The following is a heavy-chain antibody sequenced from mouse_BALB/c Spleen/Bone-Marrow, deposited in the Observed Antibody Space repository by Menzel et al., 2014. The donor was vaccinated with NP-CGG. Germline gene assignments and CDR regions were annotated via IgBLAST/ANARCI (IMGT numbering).Heavy chain of an antibody. CDR3: TRSGPGFAY. J-gene: IGHJ3*01. CDR1: GYTFTNYF. V-gene: IGHV1S81*02. CDR2: INPNNGGT. Sequence: VKLMESGAELVKPGASVKLSCKASGYTFTNYFMYWVKQRPGQGLEWIGEINPNNGGTNFNENFKSKATLTLDKSSSTAYVQLSSLTSEDSAVYYCTRSGPGFAYWGHGTLVTVSA.